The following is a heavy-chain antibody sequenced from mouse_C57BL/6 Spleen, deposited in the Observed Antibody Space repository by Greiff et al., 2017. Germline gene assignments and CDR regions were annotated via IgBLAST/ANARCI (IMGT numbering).Heavy chain of an antibody. CDR1: GYTFTSYG. D-gene: IGHD2-1*01. V-gene: IGHV1-81*01. CDR2: HYPRSGNT. J-gene: IGHJ4*01. CDR3: ARSWGNYGAMDY. Sequence: QVQLQQSGAELARPGASVKLSCQASGYTFTSYGISGVKQRTGQGLEWIGEHYPRSGNTYYNEKFKGKPTLTADKSSSTAYMELRSMTSEDSAVYFCARSWGNYGAMDYWCQGTAVTVSS.